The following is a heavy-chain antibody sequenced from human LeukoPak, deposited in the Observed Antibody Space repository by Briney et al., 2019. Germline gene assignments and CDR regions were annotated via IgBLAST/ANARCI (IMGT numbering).Heavy chain of an antibody. CDR1: GFTFSSYA. CDR3: AKRPRDSSGYYLGAFDM. D-gene: IGHD3-22*01. Sequence: GGSLRLSCEASGFTFSSYAMTWLRQAPGKGLEWVSGIYASGSATHYADTVKGRFTIPRDNSKNTLYLQMNSLRAEDTAVYYCAKRPRDSSGYYLGAFDMWGQGTMVTVSS. CDR2: IYASGSAT. J-gene: IGHJ3*02. V-gene: IGHV3-23*01.